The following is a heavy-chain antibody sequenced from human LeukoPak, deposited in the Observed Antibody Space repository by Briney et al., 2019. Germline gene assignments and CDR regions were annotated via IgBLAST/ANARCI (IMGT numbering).Heavy chain of an antibody. CDR1: GGSISGYY. V-gene: IGHV4-4*07. J-gene: IGHJ5*02. D-gene: IGHD3-16*01. Sequence: PSETLSLTCTVSGGSISGYYWNWIRQPAGKGLEWIGRIYSSGSTHDNPSLKSRVTMSVDTSKNQVSLKVSSVTAADTAVYYCARGLIDYVWGSYGDRNRPEYNWFDPWGQGTLVTVSS. CDR3: ARGLIDYVWGSYGDRNRPEYNWFDP. CDR2: IYSSGST.